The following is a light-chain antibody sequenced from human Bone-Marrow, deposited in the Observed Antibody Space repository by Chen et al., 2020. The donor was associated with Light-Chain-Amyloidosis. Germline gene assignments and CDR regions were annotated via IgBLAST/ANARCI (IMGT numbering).Light chain of an antibody. CDR1: QGVSTW. CDR2: TAS. J-gene: IGKJ4*01. Sequence: DIPMTQSPSSVSASVGDRVTITCRASQGVSTWLAWYQQKPGKAPKLLIHTASSLQSGVPSRFTGSGYGTGFTLTISSLQPEDFATYYCQQGNSFPLTFGGGTKVEIK. CDR3: QQGNSFPLT. V-gene: IGKV1-12*01.